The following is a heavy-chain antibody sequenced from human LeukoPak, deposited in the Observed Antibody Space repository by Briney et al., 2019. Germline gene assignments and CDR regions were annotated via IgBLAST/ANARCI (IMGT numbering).Heavy chain of an antibody. CDR2: INHSGST. CDR3: ARGRSGGYYYGAHYYFDY. Sequence: SETLSPTCAVYGGSFSGYYWSWIRQPPGKGLEWIGEINHSGSTNYNPSLKSRVTISVDTSKNQFSLKLSSVTAADTAVYYCARGRSGGYYYGAHYYFDYWGQGTLVTVSS. D-gene: IGHD3-22*01. V-gene: IGHV4-34*01. CDR1: GGSFSGYY. J-gene: IGHJ4*02.